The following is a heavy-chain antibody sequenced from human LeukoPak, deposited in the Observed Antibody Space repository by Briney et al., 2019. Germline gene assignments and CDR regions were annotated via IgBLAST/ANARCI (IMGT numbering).Heavy chain of an antibody. CDR1: GFTFDTYW. J-gene: IGHJ6*02. CDR2: IHRDGNNI. CDR3: ARGLRDRYGMDV. V-gene: IGHV3-74*01. Sequence: PGGSLRLSCVASGFTFDTYWMHWVRQAPGKGLVWVSRIHRDGNNINYADFVQGRFTVSRDNAKNTLYLQMYSLRVEDTAMYYCARGLRDRYGMDVWGQGTTVTVPS.